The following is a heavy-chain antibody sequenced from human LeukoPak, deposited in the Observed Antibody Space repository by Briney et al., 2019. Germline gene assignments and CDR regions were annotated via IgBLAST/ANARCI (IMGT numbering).Heavy chain of an antibody. D-gene: IGHD1-26*01. Sequence: GGSLRLSCAASGFTFSSYGMTWVRQAPGKGLEWVSYISSSGSTIYYADSVKGRVTISRDNAKNSLYLQMNSLRAEDTAVYYCARSPYSESYYGDAFDIWGQGTMVTVSS. CDR2: ISSSGSTI. J-gene: IGHJ3*02. V-gene: IGHV3-48*04. CDR1: GFTFSSYG. CDR3: ARSPYSESYYGDAFDI.